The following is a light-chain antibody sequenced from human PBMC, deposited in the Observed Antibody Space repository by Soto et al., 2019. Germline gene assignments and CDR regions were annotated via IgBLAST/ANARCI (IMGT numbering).Light chain of an antibody. CDR3: QQYDNLPLT. CDR1: QSFSSN. CDR2: GAS. V-gene: IGKV3-15*01. J-gene: IGKJ4*01. Sequence: EIVMTQSPATLSVSPGERATLACRASQSFSSNLAWYQQRSGQAPRLLIYGASTRAPGIPARFSGSGSGTDFTFTISSLQPEDIATYYCQQYDNLPLTFGGGTKVDI.